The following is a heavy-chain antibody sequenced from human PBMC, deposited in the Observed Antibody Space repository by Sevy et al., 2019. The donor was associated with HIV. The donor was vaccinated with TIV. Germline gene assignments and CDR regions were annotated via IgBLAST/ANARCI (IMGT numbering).Heavy chain of an antibody. CDR1: GYTFTSYG. D-gene: IGHD2-15*01. J-gene: IGHJ4*02. CDR2: ISAYNGNT. Sequence: ASVKVSCKASGYTFTSYGISWVRQAPGQGLEWMGWISAYNGNTNYAQKLQGRVTTTTDTSTSTAYMELGSLRSDDTAVYYCARSAYCSGGSCYSYIDYWGQGTLVTVSS. V-gene: IGHV1-18*04. CDR3: ARSAYCSGGSCYSYIDY.